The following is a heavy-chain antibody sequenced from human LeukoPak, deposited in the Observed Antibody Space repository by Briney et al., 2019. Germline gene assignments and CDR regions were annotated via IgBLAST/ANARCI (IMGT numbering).Heavy chain of an antibody. V-gene: IGHV3-48*02. CDR2: ISTTI. Sequence: GGSLRLSCAASGFSFSSYSMTWVRQAPGKGLEWVSYISTTIYYADSVKGRFTISRDNAKNSLSLRMNSLRDEDTAVYYCAKDDGWMAPYGMDVWGQGTTVTVSS. D-gene: IGHD5-24*01. CDR1: GFSFSSYS. CDR3: AKDDGWMAPYGMDV. J-gene: IGHJ6*02.